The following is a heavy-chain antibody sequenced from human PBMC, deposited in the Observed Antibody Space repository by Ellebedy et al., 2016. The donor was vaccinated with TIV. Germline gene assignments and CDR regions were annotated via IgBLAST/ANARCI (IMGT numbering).Heavy chain of an antibody. CDR1: GGIFSTYG. CDR2: ITPIFGRA. J-gene: IGHJ4*02. Sequence: ASVKVSXKASGGIFSTYGFNWVRQAPAKGLEWMGGITPIFGRANYAQKFQGSVIITADESTTTASMELSSLRFEDTAVYYCARGLTVAGPPDPSFFWGQGTLVTVSS. D-gene: IGHD6-19*01. CDR3: ARGLTVAGPPDPSFF. V-gene: IGHV1-69*13.